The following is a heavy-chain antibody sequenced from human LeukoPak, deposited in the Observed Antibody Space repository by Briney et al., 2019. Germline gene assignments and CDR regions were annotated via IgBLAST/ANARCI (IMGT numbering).Heavy chain of an antibody. J-gene: IGHJ5*02. D-gene: IGHD6-13*01. CDR3: AREANIASAIVWFDP. Sequence: PGGSLRLSCAASGFTFSDYYMSWIRQAPGKGLEWVSYISSSGSTIYYADSVKGRFTISRDNAKNSLYLQMNSLRAEDTAVYYCAREANIASAIVWFDPWGQGTLVTVSS. CDR2: ISSSGSTI. CDR1: GFTFSDYY. V-gene: IGHV3-11*01.